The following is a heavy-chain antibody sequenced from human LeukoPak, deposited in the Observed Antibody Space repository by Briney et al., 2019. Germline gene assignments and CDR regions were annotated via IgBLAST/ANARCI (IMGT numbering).Heavy chain of an antibody. J-gene: IGHJ4*02. V-gene: IGHV4-34*01. CDR3: ARGGRLFTSSSFFDY. Sequence: PSETLSLTCAVYGGSFSGYYWSWIRQPPGKGLEWIGEINHSGSTNYNPSLKSQVTISVDTSKNQFSLKLSSVTAADTAVYYCARGGRLFTSSSFFDYWGQGTLVTVSS. CDR1: GGSFSGYY. CDR2: INHSGST. D-gene: IGHD6-13*01.